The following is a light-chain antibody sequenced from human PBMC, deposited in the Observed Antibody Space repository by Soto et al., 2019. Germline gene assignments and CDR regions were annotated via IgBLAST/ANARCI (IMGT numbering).Light chain of an antibody. CDR1: SSDVGGYNY. CDR2: DVS. Sequence: QSALTQPPSVSGSPGQSITISCTGTSSDVGGYNYVSWYQQHPGKAPKLMIYDVSNRPSGVSNRFSGSKSGNTASLTISGLQAEDEADYYCSSYTISSTLGLLGNGTKVTVL. V-gene: IGLV2-14*01. J-gene: IGLJ1*01. CDR3: SSYTISSTLGL.